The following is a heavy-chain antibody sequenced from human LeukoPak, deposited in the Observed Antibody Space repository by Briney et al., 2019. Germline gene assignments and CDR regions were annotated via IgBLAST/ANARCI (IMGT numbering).Heavy chain of an antibody. CDR2: IYPDDSDT. V-gene: IGHV5-51*01. CDR3: VRQADSSGWYYFDY. D-gene: IGHD6-19*01. CDR1: GYHFTNYW. Sequence: GEALKISRQGSGYHFTNYWIGWVRQMPGKGLEWMAIIYPDDSDTKYNPSFQGQVTISSDKAISTAYLQWSSLKASDTAIYYCVRQADSSGWYYFDYWGPGTRVTV. J-gene: IGHJ4*02.